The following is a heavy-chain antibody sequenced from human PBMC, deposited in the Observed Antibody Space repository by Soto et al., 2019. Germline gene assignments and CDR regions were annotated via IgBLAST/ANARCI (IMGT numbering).Heavy chain of an antibody. V-gene: IGHV6-1*01. D-gene: IGHD6-19*01. J-gene: IGHJ4*02. CDR1: GDSDSSNTAA. CDR3: ARGVAGSGFDL. Sequence: PSQTLSLTCAISGDSDSSNTAAWNWIRSSPSRGLEWLGRTYYRSNWRHDYAVSVKSRITVNPDTSKNHFSLQLNSVTPDDTAVYYCARGVAGSGFDLWGQGTLVTV. CDR2: TYYRSNWRH.